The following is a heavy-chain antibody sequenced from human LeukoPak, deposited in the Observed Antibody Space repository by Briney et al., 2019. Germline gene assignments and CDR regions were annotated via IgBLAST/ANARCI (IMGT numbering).Heavy chain of an antibody. CDR3: AKDFRRMTTVTSGAYFHY. CDR2: VTWNGDGA. CDR1: GFTFDDYA. V-gene: IGHV3-43D*03. J-gene: IGHJ4*02. Sequence: SGGSLRLSCVASGFTFDDYAMHWVRQAPGKGLEWVSFVTWNGDGAYYADSVKGRFTISRDNSKNSLYLQMNSLRAEDTALYYCAKDFRRMTTVTSGAYFHYWGQGTLVTVSS. D-gene: IGHD4-17*01.